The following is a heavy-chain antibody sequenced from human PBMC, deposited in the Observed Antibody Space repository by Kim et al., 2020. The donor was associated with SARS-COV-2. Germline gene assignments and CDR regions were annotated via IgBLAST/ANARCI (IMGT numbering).Heavy chain of an antibody. CDR1: GFTFITYT. D-gene: IGHD1-1*01. Sequence: GGSLRLSCTASGFTFITYTMTWVRQAPGKGLEWVSGIGGSGLTRYYADSVKGRFTISRDNSKKTVYLHLKSLRVEDTAIYYCAKTAAPGRLRDGVAVWGQGTTVTVSS. V-gene: IGHV3-23*01. CDR2: IGGSGLTR. CDR3: AKTAAPGRLRDGVAV. J-gene: IGHJ6*02.